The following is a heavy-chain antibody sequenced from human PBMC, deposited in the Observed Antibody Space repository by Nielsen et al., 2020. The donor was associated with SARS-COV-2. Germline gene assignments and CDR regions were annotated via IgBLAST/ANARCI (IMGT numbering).Heavy chain of an antibody. CDR3: ARESGSGSYSDY. V-gene: IGHV3-48*01. D-gene: IGHD3-10*01. CDR1: GFTFSSYA. CDR2: ISTSSSPK. J-gene: IGHJ4*02. Sequence: LSLTCAASGFTFSSYAMSWVRQAPGKGLEWVSYISTSSSPKYYADSVKGRFIISRDNAKNTLYLQMNSLRAEDTAVYYCARESGSGSYSDYWGQGTLVTVSS.